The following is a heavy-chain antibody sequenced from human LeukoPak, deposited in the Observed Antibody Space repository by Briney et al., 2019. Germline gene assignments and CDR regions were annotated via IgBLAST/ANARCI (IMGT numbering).Heavy chain of an antibody. D-gene: IGHD3-22*01. J-gene: IGHJ4*02. CDR3: ARSVDYYDSSGYLYFDY. Sequence: ASVKVSCKASGGTFSSYTISWVRQAPGQGLEWMGRIIPIFGIANYAQKFQGRVTITADKSTSTAYMELSSLRSEDTAVYYCARSVDYYDSSGYLYFDYWGRGTLVTVSS. CDR1: GGTFSSYT. CDR2: IIPIFGIA. V-gene: IGHV1-69*02.